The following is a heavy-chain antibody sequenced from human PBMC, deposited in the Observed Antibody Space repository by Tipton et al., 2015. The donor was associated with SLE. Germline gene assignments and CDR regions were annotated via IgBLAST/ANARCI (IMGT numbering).Heavy chain of an antibody. D-gene: IGHD2/OR15-2a*01. Sequence: TLSLTCIVSGGSIGSTNYYWAWVRQPPGKGLEWIGNVNYGGNTYYNPSLKSRVTISVDTSKNQFSLRLTSITAADTSFYYCARHYTTGWDLGYWGQGTLVSVSS. CDR2: VNYGGNT. CDR3: ARHYTTGWDLGY. J-gene: IGHJ4*02. CDR1: GGSIGSTNYY. V-gene: IGHV4-39*01.